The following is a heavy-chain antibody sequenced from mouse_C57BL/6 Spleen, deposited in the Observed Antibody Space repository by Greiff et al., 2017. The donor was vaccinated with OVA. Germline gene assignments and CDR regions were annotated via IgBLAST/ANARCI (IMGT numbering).Heavy chain of an antibody. CDR3: TIYYDYLWFAY. Sequence: SGGGLVQPGGSMKLSCVASGFTFSNYWMNWVRQSPEKGLEWVAQIRLKSDNYATHYAESVKGRFTISRDDSKSSVYLQMNNLRAEDTGIYYCTIYYDYLWFAYWGQGTLVTVSA. J-gene: IGHJ3*01. CDR1: GFTFSNYW. V-gene: IGHV6-3*01. D-gene: IGHD2-4*01. CDR2: IRLKSDNYAT.